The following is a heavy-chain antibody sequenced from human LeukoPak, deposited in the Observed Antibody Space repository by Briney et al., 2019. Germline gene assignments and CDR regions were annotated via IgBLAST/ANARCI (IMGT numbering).Heavy chain of an antibody. CDR2: ISYDGSNK. J-gene: IGHJ4*02. Sequence: GGSLRLSCAASGFTFSSYGMHWVRQAPGKGLEWVAVISYDGSNKYYADSVKGRFTISRDNSRNTLYLQMNSLRAEDTAVYYCAKKDGRNWGQGTLVTVSS. CDR3: AKKDGRN. CDR1: GFTFSSYG. D-gene: IGHD5-24*01. V-gene: IGHV3-30*18.